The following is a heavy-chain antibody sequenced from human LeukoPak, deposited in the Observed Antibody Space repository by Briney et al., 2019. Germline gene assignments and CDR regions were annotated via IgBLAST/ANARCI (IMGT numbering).Heavy chain of an antibody. CDR3: ARDLTYYDFWSGYYTYYGMDV. D-gene: IGHD3-3*01. Sequence: PGRSLRLSCAASGFTFSNYTIHWVRQAPGKGLGWVAVISYDGSNKYCADSVKGRFTISRDNSKNTLYLQMNSLRAEDTAVYYCARDLTYYDFWSGYYTYYGMDVWGQGTTVTVSS. V-gene: IGHV3-30-3*01. CDR2: ISYDGSNK. CDR1: GFTFSNYT. J-gene: IGHJ6*02.